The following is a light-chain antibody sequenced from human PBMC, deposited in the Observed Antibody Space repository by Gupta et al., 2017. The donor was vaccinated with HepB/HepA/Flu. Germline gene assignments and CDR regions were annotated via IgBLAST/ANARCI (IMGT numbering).Light chain of an antibody. V-gene: IGKV6D-21*02. CDR1: QSVGSG. CDR3: QQRSSLPET. CDR2: YGS. J-gene: IGKJ1*01. Sequence: EIVLTQSPDFLSVTPKEKVTITCRASQSVGSGLHWYQQKPDQSPKLLIKYGSQYISGVPSRFSGSGSGTDFTLTINTLEAQDAAVYYCQQRSSLPETFGQGTKVEIK.